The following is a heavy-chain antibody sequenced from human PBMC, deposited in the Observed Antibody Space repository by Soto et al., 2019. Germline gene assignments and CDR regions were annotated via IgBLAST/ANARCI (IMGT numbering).Heavy chain of an antibody. CDR3: ARGHARDWGAFDY. CDR1: GFTFSTYD. CDR2: IGKAGDT. Sequence: EVRLVESGGGLVQPGGSLRLSCAASGFTFSTYDMHWVRLRTGKGLEWVSAIGKAGDTYYSDSVRDRFTLSRQNAKNPLFLEMNSLRVGDTAVYYCARGHARDWGAFDYWGPGILVTVTS. D-gene: IGHD3-16*01. V-gene: IGHV3-13*01. J-gene: IGHJ4*02.